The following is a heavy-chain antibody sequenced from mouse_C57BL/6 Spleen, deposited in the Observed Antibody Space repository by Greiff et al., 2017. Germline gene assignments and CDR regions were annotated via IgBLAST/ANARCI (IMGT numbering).Heavy chain of an antibody. CDR3: ARSPAQATLYAMDY. Sequence: VQLQQPGAELVMPGASVKLSCKASGYTFTSYWMHWVKQRPGQGLEWIGEIDPSDSYTNYNQKFKGKSTLTVDKSSSTAYMQLSSLTSEDSAVYYCARSPAQATLYAMDYWGQGTSVTVSS. J-gene: IGHJ4*01. D-gene: IGHD3-2*02. CDR2: IDPSDSYT. V-gene: IGHV1-69*01. CDR1: GYTFTSYW.